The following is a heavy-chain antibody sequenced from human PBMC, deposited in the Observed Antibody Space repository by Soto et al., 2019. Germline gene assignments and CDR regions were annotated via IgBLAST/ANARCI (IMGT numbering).Heavy chain of an antibody. CDR1: GFTFNTYG. D-gene: IGHD6-19*01. J-gene: IGHJ5*02. V-gene: IGHV3-30*18. Sequence: GGSLRLCCSASGFTFNTYGMHCVRQAPGKGLEWVAFISYDGSNEYYADSVKGRFTISRDNSKNTVFLQMNSLRGEDTAVYYCAKSLAVAAGWFDPWGQGALVTVSS. CDR3: AKSLAVAAGWFDP. CDR2: ISYDGSNE.